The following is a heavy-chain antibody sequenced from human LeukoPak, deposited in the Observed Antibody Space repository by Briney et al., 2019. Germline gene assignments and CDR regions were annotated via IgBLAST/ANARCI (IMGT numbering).Heavy chain of an antibody. CDR2: IFHSGTT. V-gene: IGHV4-4*02. Sequence: PSETLSLTCTVSDEVITSNNWWSWVRHSPGKGLEWIGEIFHSGTTRYMASLESRFTMLLDKSKNQFSLKLNRLTAADTAVYFCARLRLSGGSFSAVWFDHWGQGIQVTVSS. CDR3: ARLRLSGGSFSAVWFDH. D-gene: IGHD1-26*01. CDR1: DEVITSNNW. J-gene: IGHJ5*02.